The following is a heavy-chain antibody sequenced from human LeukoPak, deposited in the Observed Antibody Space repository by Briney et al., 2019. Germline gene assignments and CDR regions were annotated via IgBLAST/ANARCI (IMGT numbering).Heavy chain of an antibody. CDR3: ARVSVEIVFDI. V-gene: IGHV3-48*04. D-gene: IGHD5-24*01. CDR2: ISSSSGTM. Sequence: GGSLRLSCAASGFIFSTYSMNWVRQAPGKGLEWVSYISSSSGTMYYADSVKGRFTISRDNAKNSLYLQINSLRAEDTAVYYCARVSVEIVFDIWGQGTMVTVSS. CDR1: GFIFSTYS. J-gene: IGHJ3*02.